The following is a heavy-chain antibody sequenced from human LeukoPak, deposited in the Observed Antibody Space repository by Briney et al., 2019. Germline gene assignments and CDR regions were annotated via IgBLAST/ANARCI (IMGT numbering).Heavy chain of an antibody. CDR1: GGSISSYY. V-gene: IGHV4-59*01. J-gene: IGHJ6*03. CDR2: IYYSGST. CDR3: ARGYSSSWKSYYYYYMDV. D-gene: IGHD6-13*01. Sequence: PSETLSLTCTVSGGSISSYYWSWIRQPPGKGLEWIGYIYYSGSTNYNPSLKSRVTISVDTSKNQFSLKLSSVTAAGTAVYYCARGYSSSWKSYYYYYMDVWGKGTTVTISS.